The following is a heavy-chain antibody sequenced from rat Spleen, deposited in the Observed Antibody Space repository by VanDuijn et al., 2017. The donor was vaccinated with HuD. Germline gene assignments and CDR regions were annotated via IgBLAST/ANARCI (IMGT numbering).Heavy chain of an antibody. Sequence: EVQLVESGGGLVQPGRSLKLSCVASGFTFNNYWMTWIRQAPGKGLEWVASITNTGDSTYYLDSVKGRFTISRDNAKNTLYLEMDSLRSDDTAAYYCVQWNSRYFTYWGQGVMVTVSS. J-gene: IGHJ2*01. CDR2: ITNTGDST. CDR3: VQWNSRYFTY. D-gene: IGHD4-4*01. V-gene: IGHV5-31*01. CDR1: GFTFNNYW.